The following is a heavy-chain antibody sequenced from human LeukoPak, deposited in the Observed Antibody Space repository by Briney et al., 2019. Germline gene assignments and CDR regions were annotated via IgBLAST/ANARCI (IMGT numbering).Heavy chain of an antibody. CDR2: ISGSGDST. Sequence: GGSLRLSCAASGFTFSNYAISWVRQTPGKGLEWVSAISGSGDSTYYADSVKGRFTISRDNAKNSLYLQMNSLRAEDTALYYCARRGIAAAGTSSEVWFDPWGQGTLVTVSS. V-gene: IGHV3-23*01. CDR3: ARRGIAAAGTSSEVWFDP. CDR1: GFTFSNYA. J-gene: IGHJ5*02. D-gene: IGHD6-13*01.